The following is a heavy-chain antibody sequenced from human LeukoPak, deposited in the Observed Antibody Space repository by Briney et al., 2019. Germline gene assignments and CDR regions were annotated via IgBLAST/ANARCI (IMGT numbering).Heavy chain of an antibody. CDR2: ISGSGGST. Sequence: GGSLRLSCAASGFTFSSYGMSWVRQAPGKGLEWVSAISGSGGSTYYADSVKGRFTISRDNSKNTLYLQMNSLRAEDTAVYYCAKKESGLSYYYYYYMDVWGKGTTVTISS. J-gene: IGHJ6*03. D-gene: IGHD3-16*02. CDR3: AKKESGLSYYYYYYMDV. CDR1: GFTFSSYG. V-gene: IGHV3-23*01.